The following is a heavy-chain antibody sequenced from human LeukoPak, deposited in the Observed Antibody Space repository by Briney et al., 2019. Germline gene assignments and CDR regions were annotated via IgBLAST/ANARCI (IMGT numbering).Heavy chain of an antibody. V-gene: IGHV4-59*08. CDR1: GDSVSTYY. D-gene: IGHD3-3*01. J-gene: IGHJ4*02. CDR2: IYFSGTT. Sequence: SETLSLTCTVSGDSVSTYYWSWIRQPPGKRLECIGYIYFSGTTNYNPSLKSRVTISVDTSKNQFSLRLSSVTAADTAVYYCARHGPLYDIWSAQFYFDYWGQGTLVTVSS. CDR3: ARHGPLYDIWSAQFYFDY.